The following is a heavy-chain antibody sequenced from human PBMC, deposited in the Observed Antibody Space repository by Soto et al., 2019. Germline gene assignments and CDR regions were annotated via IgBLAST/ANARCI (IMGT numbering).Heavy chain of an antibody. CDR1: GYTFTGYN. CDR3: ARDLPRDLVRGSFDI. V-gene: IGHV1-46*01. CDR2: IDTRGGSA. Sequence: QAQLVQSGAEVKKPGASANISCKASGYTFTGYNIHWVRQAPGQGLEWMGIIDTRGGSADYTQRFQGRVTMTRDTSTGTVYMELSSLGSEDTAVYYCARDLPRDLVRGSFDIWGQGTLVTVSS. D-gene: IGHD3-10*02. J-gene: IGHJ3*02.